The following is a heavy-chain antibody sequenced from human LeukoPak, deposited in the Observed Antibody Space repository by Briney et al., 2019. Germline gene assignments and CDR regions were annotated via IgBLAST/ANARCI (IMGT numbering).Heavy chain of an antibody. CDR2: ISYSGNT. CDR1: GGSISSYY. V-gene: IGHV4-59*01. J-gene: IGHJ4*02. Sequence: SETLSLTCTVSGGSISSYYWSWIRQPPGKGLEWIGYISYSGNTNYNPSLKSRVTISADTSKIQFSLKMSSVTAADTAVYFCARLRNWAWDFDSWGQGTLVTVSS. CDR3: ARLRNWAWDFDS. D-gene: IGHD7-27*01.